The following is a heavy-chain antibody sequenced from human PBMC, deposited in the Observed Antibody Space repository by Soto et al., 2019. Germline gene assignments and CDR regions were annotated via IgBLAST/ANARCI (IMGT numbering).Heavy chain of an antibody. CDR3: VQRYCSSTSCYALDAFDI. Sequence: GASVKVSCKASGYTFTSYGISWVRQAPGQGLEWMGWISAYHGNTNYAQKLQGRVTMTTDTSTSTAYMELRSLRSDDTAVYYCVQRYCSSTSCYALDAFDIWSQGTMVTVSS. V-gene: IGHV1-18*01. J-gene: IGHJ3*02. CDR1: GYTFTSYG. CDR2: ISAYHGNT. D-gene: IGHD2-2*01.